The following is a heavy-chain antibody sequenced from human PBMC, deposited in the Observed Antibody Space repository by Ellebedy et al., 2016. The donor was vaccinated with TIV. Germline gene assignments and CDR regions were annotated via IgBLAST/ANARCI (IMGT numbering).Heavy chain of an antibody. Sequence: MPSETLSLTCTVSGGSISSYYWSWIRQPPGKGLEWIGYIYHSGSTFYNPSLKSRVTMSVDTSKNQFSLKLGSVTAADTAVYYCARDRSLFDVWGQGTTVTVSS. D-gene: IGHD3-16*02. V-gene: IGHV4-59*06. CDR2: IYHSGST. CDR1: GGSISSYY. CDR3: ARDRSLFDV. J-gene: IGHJ6*02.